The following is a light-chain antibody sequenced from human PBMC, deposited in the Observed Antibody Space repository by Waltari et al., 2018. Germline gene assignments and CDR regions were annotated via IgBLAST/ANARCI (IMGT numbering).Light chain of an antibody. CDR1: SGSVPSTSY. Sequence: QTVVTQEPSLSVSPGGTVTLPCALSSGSVPSTSYPTWYQQTPGQPPRTLLYKGIRRPAGVPDRFSASILGNTAALTITGAQADDESDYYCSMYMGGGVWVFGGGTKLTVL. J-gene: IGLJ3*02. CDR3: SMYMGGGVWV. V-gene: IGLV8-61*01. CDR2: KGI.